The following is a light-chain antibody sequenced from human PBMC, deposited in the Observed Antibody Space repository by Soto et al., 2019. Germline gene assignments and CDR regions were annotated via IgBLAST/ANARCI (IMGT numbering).Light chain of an antibody. CDR2: YDD. CDR3: AAWDDSLNGVV. V-gene: IGLV1-36*01. J-gene: IGLJ2*01. CDR1: SSNIGNNA. Sequence: QSALTQAPSVSEAPRQRVTISCSGSSSNIGNNAVNWYQQLPGKAPKLLIYYDDLLPSGVSDRFSGSKSGTSASLAISGLQSEDEADYYCAAWDDSLNGVVFGGGTKVTVL.